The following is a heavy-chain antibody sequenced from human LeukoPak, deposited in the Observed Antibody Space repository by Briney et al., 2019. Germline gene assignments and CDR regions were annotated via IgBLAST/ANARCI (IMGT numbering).Heavy chain of an antibody. V-gene: IGHV3-53*01. CDR2: IYSGGST. CDR3: ARTRSSGYSTFDY. D-gene: IGHD3-22*01. Sequence: GGSLRLSCAASGFTVSSNYMSWVRQAPGKGLEWVSVIYSGGSTYYADSVKGRFTISRDNTKNSLYLQMNGLRAEDTAVYYCARTRSSGYSTFDYWGQGILVTVSS. J-gene: IGHJ4*02. CDR1: GFTVSSNY.